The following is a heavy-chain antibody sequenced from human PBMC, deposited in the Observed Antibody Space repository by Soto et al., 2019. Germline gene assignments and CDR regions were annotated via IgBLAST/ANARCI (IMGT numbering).Heavy chain of an antibody. J-gene: IGHJ5*02. CDR2: ISSDGNNK. CDR3: VIDLLRSTGTTCGS. CDR1: GFTFDSYG. V-gene: IGHV3-30*03. D-gene: IGHD1-26*01. Sequence: QVQLVESGGGVVQPGRSLRLSCAASGFTFDSYGMHWVRQAPGKGLEWVAVISSDGNNKYYADSVKGRFSIYRDNFNNILYLQISSLRLEDTAVYYCVIDLLRSTGTTCGSWGQGTLVTVSS.